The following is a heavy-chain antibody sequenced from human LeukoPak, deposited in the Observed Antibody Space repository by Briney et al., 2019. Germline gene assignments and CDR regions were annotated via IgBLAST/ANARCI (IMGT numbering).Heavy chain of an antibody. CDR3: ARVSLGGTYFYFDS. J-gene: IGHJ4*02. V-gene: IGHV3-72*01. D-gene: IGHD1-26*01. Sequence: GGSLRLSCAASGFTFSNYAMSWVRQAPGKGLEWIGRVRNKASGYTTEYAASVKGRFIISRDASRNLLYLQMTSLKPEDTAVYFCARVSLGGTYFYFDSWGQGTLVTVSS. CDR2: VRNKASGYTT. CDR1: GFTFSNYA.